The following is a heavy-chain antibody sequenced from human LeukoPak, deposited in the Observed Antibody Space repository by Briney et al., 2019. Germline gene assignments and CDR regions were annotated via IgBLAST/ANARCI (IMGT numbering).Heavy chain of an antibody. CDR3: ARDRSYIDY. Sequence: GGSLRLSCAASGFTFSGYWMHWVRQAPGKGLVWVSGINSDGSSTSYADSVKGRLTISRDNAKNTLYLQMNSLRAEDTAVFYCARDRSYIDYWGQGTLVTVSS. CDR1: GFTFSGYW. CDR2: INSDGSST. J-gene: IGHJ4*02. V-gene: IGHV3-74*01.